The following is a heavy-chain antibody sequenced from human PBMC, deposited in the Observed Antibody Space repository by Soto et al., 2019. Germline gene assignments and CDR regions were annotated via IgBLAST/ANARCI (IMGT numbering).Heavy chain of an antibody. Sequence: PSETLSLTCTVDGGTFSGYCWSWIRQPPGKGLEWIGEINHSGSTNYNPSLKSRVTISVDTSKNQFSLKLSSVTAADTAVYYCARGGPTGPVDYWGQGTLVTVSS. D-gene: IGHD4-17*01. V-gene: IGHV4-34*01. J-gene: IGHJ4*02. CDR3: ARGGPTGPVDY. CDR2: INHSGST. CDR1: GGTFSGYC.